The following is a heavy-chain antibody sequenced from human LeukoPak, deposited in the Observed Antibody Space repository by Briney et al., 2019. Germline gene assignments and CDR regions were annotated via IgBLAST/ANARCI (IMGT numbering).Heavy chain of an antibody. Sequence: PSETLSLTCTVSGGSINSYYWSWIRQPPGKGLEWIGYIYYSGSTNYNPSLKSRVTISVDTSKNQFSLKLSSVTAADTAVYYCARLVVPAATYYFDYWGQGTLVTVSS. D-gene: IGHD2-2*01. V-gene: IGHV4-59*08. CDR2: IYYSGST. J-gene: IGHJ4*02. CDR3: ARLVVPAATYYFDY. CDR1: GGSINSYY.